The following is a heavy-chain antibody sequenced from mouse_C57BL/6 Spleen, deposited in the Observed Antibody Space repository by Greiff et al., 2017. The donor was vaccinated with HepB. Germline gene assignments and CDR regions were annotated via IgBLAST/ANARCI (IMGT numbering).Heavy chain of an antibody. CDR3: ARWDDYDVDDY. D-gene: IGHD2-4*01. CDR1: GYTFTSYW. CDR2: INPSSGYT. J-gene: IGHJ2*01. Sequence: QLQQSGAELAKPGASVKLSCKASGYTFTSYWMHWVKQRPGQGLEWIGYINPSSGYTKYNQKFKDKATLTAEKSSSTAYMQLSSLTYEDSAVYYCARWDDYDVDDYWGQGTTLTVSS. V-gene: IGHV1-7*01.